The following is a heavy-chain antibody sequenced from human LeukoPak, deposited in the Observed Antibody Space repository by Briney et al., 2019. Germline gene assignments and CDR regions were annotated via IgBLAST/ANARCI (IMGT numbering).Heavy chain of an antibody. J-gene: IGHJ4*02. D-gene: IGHD6-13*01. V-gene: IGHV3-30*18. CDR3: AKDFRLSSSWNDY. CDR2: ISYDGSNK. CDR1: GSTFSGHG. Sequence: PGGSLRLSCAASGSTFSGHGMHWVRQAPGKGLVWVAVISYDGSNKYYADSVKGRFTISRDNSKNTLYLQMNSLRAEDTAVYYCAKDFRLSSSWNDYWGQGTLVTVSS.